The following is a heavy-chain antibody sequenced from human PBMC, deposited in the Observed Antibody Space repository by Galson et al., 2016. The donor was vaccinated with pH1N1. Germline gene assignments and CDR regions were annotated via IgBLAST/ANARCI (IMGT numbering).Heavy chain of an antibody. D-gene: IGHD4-11*01. V-gene: IGHV2-70*01. CDR3: ARFQYVNYVKFFDY. CDR2: IDWDDDK. Sequence: PALVNPTQTLTLTCTFSGFSLSSSGLCVSWIRQPPGKALEWLALIDWDDDKYYSTSLKTRLTISQDTSKNQVILTVTNIDPVDTATYYFARFQYVNYVKFFDYWGQGTLVTVSS. CDR1: GFSLSSSGLC. J-gene: IGHJ4*02.